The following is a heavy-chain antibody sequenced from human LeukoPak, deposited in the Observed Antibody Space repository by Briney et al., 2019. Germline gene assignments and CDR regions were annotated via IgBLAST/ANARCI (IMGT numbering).Heavy chain of an antibody. CDR3: ATDRGWRTSGYYLYYFEY. D-gene: IGHD3-3*01. V-gene: IGHV3-7*01. CDR1: GFILTNYF. CDR2: IKHDGSEK. J-gene: IGHJ4*02. Sequence: GGSLRLSCAASGFILTNYFMSWVRQAPGKGLEWVASIKHDGSEKYYVDSVRGRFTISRDNTMNSLYLQMSSLRAEDTAVYYCATDRGWRTSGYYLYYFEYWGQGTLVTFSS.